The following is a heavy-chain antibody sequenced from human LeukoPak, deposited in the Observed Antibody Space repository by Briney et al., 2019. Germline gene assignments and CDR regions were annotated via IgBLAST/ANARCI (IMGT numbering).Heavy chain of an antibody. CDR1: GGSISSYY. D-gene: IGHD6-13*01. J-gene: IGHJ4*02. V-gene: IGHV4-59*08. CDR2: IYYSGGT. CDR3: ARHLQQLLAYFGY. Sequence: SSETLCLTCAVSGGSISSYYWSWVRQPPGKGLEWVGCIYYSGGTTYNPSLKSRVTISVDTSKNQFSLKLSSVTAADTALYYCARHLQQLLAYFGYWGQGTLVTVSS.